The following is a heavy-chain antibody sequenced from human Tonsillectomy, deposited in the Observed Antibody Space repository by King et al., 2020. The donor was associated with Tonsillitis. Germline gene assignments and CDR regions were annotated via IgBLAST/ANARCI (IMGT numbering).Heavy chain of an antibody. D-gene: IGHD3-22*01. J-gene: IGHJ4*02. CDR3: AKDQGGYYDSGYYFDY. V-gene: IGHV3-23*04. Sequence: VQLVESGGGLVQPGGSLRLSCAASGFTFSSYAMSWVRQAPGKGLEWVSAISGSGGSTYYADSVKGRFTISRDNSKNTLYLQMNSLRAEDTAVYYCAKDQGGYYDSGYYFDYWGQGTLVTVSS. CDR1: GFTFSSYA. CDR2: ISGSGGST.